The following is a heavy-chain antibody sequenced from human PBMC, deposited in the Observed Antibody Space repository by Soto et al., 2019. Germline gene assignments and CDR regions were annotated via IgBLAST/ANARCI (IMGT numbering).Heavy chain of an antibody. V-gene: IGHV1-69*13. CDR1: GGTFSSYA. J-gene: IGHJ6*02. CDR3: ARDTWGDYRWFGELEYYYGMDV. Sequence: ASVKVSCKASGGTFSSYAISWVRQAPGQGLEWMGGIIPIFGTANYAQKFQGRVTITADESTSTAYMELSSLRSEDTAVYYCARDTWGDYRWFGELEYYYGMDVWGQGTTVTVSS. CDR2: IIPIFGTA. D-gene: IGHD3-10*01.